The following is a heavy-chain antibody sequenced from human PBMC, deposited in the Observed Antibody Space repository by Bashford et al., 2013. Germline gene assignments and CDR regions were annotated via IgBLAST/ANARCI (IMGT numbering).Heavy chain of an antibody. CDR1: GGSISSYY. V-gene: IGHV4-59*01. Sequence: SETLSLTCTVSGGSISSYYWSWIRQPPGKGLEWIGYIYYSGSTNYNPSLKSRVTISVDTSKNQFSLKLSSVTAADTAVYYCARVGGATTPAGFRAWDAFDIWGQGTMVTVSS. CDR2: IYYSGST. CDR3: ARVGGATTPAGFRAWDAFDI. J-gene: IGHJ3*02. D-gene: IGHD1-26*01.